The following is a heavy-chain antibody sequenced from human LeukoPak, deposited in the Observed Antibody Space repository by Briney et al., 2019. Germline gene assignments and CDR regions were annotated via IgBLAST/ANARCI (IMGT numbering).Heavy chain of an antibody. CDR3: ARDFNPVGVIRYFDY. CDR1: GFTFDDYG. J-gene: IGHJ4*02. CDR2: INWNGGST. V-gene: IGHV3-20*04. D-gene: IGHD2-21*01. Sequence: PGGSLRLSCAASGFTFDDYGMSWVRQAPGKGLEWVSGINWNGGSTGYADSVKGRFTISRDNAKNSLYLQMNRLRAEDTALYYCARDFNPVGVIRYFDYWGQGTLVTVSS.